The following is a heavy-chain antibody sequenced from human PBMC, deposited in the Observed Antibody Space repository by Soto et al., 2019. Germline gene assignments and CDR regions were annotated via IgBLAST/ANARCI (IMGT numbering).Heavy chain of an antibody. J-gene: IGHJ6*04. CDR2: IIPIPGTA. V-gene: IGHV1-69*01. D-gene: IGHD2-2*01. Sequence: QVQLVQSGAEVKKPGSSVKVSCKASGGTFSSYAISWVRQAPGQGLEWMGGIIPIPGTANFAQKFQGRVTSTADESTSTADMELSSLRSEDTAVYYCARSQVSSTSLEIYYYYYYGMDVWGKGTKVTVSS. CDR1: GGTFSSYA. CDR3: ARSQVSSTSLEIYYYYYYGMDV.